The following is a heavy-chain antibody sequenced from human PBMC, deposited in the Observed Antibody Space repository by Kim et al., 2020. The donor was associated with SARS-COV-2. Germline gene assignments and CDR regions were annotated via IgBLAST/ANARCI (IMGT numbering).Heavy chain of an antibody. CDR1: GFTFSDYW. CDR2: IYTDGTRQ. D-gene: IGHD3-10*01. Sequence: GGSLRLSCAASGFTFSDYWMHWVRQAPGKGLVWVSRIYTDGTRQAYADSVTGRFTISRDNAKNTVYLQMNSLRAEDTAVYYCARGDRVGYYLDYWGQGILVTVSS. V-gene: IGHV3-74*01. J-gene: IGHJ4*02. CDR3: ARGDRVGYYLDY.